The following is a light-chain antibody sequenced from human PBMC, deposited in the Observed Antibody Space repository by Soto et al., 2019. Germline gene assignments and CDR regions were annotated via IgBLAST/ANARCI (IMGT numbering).Light chain of an antibody. V-gene: IGKV3-11*01. CDR1: QSVSTY. CDR3: QQRSNWPLT. CDR2: EAS. Sequence: EIVLTQSPATLSLSPGERATLSCRASQSVSTYLAWYQQKPCQAPRLLIYEASNRATGIPARFSGIGSGTDFTITISCLEPEDFAVYYCQQRSNWPLTFGGGTKVEIK. J-gene: IGKJ4*01.